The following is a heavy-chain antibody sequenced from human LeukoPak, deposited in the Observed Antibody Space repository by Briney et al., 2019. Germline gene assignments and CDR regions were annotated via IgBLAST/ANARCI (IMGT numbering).Heavy chain of an antibody. Sequence: SETLSLTCAVYGGSFSGYYWSWIRQPPGKGLEWIGEINHSGSTNYNPSLKSQVTTSVDTSKNQFSLKLSSVTAADTAVYYCARNGKAPAAMRGRYYYYYMDVWGKGTTVTVSS. CDR1: GGSFSGYY. CDR2: INHSGST. D-gene: IGHD2-2*01. J-gene: IGHJ6*03. V-gene: IGHV4-34*01. CDR3: ARNGKAPAAMRGRYYYYYMDV.